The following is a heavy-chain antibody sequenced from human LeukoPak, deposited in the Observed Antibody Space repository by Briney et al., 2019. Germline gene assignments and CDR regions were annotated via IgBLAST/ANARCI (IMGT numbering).Heavy chain of an antibody. Sequence: ASVKVSCKASGCTFTSYYMHWVRQAPGQGLEWMGIINPSGGSTSYAQKFQGRVTMTRDTSTSTVYMELSSLRSEDTAVYYCAMYCSSTSCQDYWGQGTLVTVSS. J-gene: IGHJ4*02. CDR3: AMYCSSTSCQDY. CDR1: GCTFTSYY. D-gene: IGHD2-2*01. V-gene: IGHV1-46*01. CDR2: INPSGGST.